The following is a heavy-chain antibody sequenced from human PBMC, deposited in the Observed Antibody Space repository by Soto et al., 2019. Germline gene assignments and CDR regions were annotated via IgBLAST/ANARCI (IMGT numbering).Heavy chain of an antibody. CDR3: ARRSYDSSGLASGYFDY. D-gene: IGHD3-22*01. CDR2: IIPIFGTA. V-gene: IGHV1-69*01. CDR1: GGTFSSYA. J-gene: IGHJ4*02. Sequence: QVQLVQSGAEVKKPGSSVKVSCQASGGTFSSYAISWVRQAPGQGLEWMGGIIPIFGTANYAQKFQGRVTITADESTSTDYMELSSLRSEDTAVYYCARRSYDSSGLASGYFDYWGQGTLVTVSS.